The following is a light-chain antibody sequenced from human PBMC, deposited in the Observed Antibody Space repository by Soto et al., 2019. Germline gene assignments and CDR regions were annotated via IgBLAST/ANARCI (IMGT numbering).Light chain of an antibody. V-gene: IGLV4-69*01. Sequence: QPVLTQSPSASASLGASVKLTCTLSSGHSSYAIAWHQQQPEKGPRYLMKLSSDGSHSKGDGIPDRFSGSSSGAERYLTISSLQSEEVADYYCQTWDTGARVVFGGGTKLTVL. J-gene: IGLJ2*01. CDR2: LSSDGSH. CDR1: SGHSSYA. CDR3: QTWDTGARVV.